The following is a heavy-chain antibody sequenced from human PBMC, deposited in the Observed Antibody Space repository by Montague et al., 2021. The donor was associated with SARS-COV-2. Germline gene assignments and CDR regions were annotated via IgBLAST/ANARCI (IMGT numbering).Heavy chain of an antibody. J-gene: IGHJ5*02. CDR3: AREVRGYHNWFDP. CDR1: GFTFSSYN. Sequence: SLRLSCAASGFTFSSYNMNWVRQAPGKGLEWVSPISSSSSYIYYADSVKGRFTISRDNAKNSLYLQMNSLRAEDTAVYYCAREVRGYHNWFDPWGQGTLVTVSS. D-gene: IGHD2-2*01. CDR2: ISSSSSYI. V-gene: IGHV3-21*01.